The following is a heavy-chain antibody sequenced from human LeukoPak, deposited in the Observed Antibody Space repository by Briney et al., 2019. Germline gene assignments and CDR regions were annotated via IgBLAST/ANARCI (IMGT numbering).Heavy chain of an antibody. CDR2: ISGYGGSI. V-gene: IGHV3-23*01. D-gene: IGHD4-17*01. Sequence: PGGSLRLSCVASGFTFSSYGMGWVRQAPGKGLERVASISGYGGSISYADSVKGRFTISRDNSENTLYLQIDNLRADDTAAYYCARGLPCVTTSCKIAGAWLAFDIWGQGTVVTVSS. J-gene: IGHJ3*02. CDR3: ARGLPCVTTSCKIAGAWLAFDI. CDR1: GFTFSSYG.